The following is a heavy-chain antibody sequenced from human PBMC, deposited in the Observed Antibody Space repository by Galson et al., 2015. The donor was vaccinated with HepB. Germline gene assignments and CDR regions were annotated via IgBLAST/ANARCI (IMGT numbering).Heavy chain of an antibody. Sequence: SLRLSCAASGFTFSDYYMTWIRQAPGKGLEWLSYIRASGTYTNYADSVKGRFTISRDNAKNSLYLQMNSLRAEDTAVFYCARVAAADYFDHAHFDYWGQGTLVTVSS. V-gene: IGHV3-11*06. CDR2: IRASGTYT. CDR1: GFTFSDYY. CDR3: ARVAAADYFDHAHFDY. D-gene: IGHD2/OR15-2a*01. J-gene: IGHJ4*02.